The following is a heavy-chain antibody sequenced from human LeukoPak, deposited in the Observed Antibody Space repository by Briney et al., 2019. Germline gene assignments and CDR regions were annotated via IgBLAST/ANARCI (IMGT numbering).Heavy chain of an antibody. D-gene: IGHD1-20*01. V-gene: IGHV4-34*01. CDR3: ARGARITGTYYYYYMDV. CDR2: INHSGST. CDR1: GGSFSGYY. Sequence: SETLSLTCAVYGGSFSGYYWSWIRQPPGKGLEWIGEINHSGSTNYNPSLKSRVTISVDTSKNQFSLKLSSVTAADTAVYYCARGARITGTYYYYYMDVWGKGTTVTVSS. J-gene: IGHJ6*03.